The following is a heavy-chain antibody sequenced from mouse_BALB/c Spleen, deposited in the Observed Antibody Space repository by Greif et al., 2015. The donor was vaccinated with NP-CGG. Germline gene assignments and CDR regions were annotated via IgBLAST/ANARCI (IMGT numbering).Heavy chain of an antibody. J-gene: IGHJ3*01. CDR3: ARNWDGFAY. CDR1: GYSITSDYA. Sequence: EVKLVESGPGLVKPSQSLSLTCTVTGYSITSDYAWNWIRQFPGNKLEWMGYISYSGSTSYNPSLKSRISITRDTSKNQFFLQLNSVTTEDTATYYCARNWDGFAYWGQGTLVTVSA. CDR2: ISYSGST. D-gene: IGHD4-1*01. V-gene: IGHV3-2*02.